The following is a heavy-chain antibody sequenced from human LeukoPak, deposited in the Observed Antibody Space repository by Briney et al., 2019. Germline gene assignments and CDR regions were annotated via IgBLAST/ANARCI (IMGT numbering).Heavy chain of an antibody. CDR1: GYTFTSYG. CDR2: ISAYNGNT. Sequence: EASVKVSCKASGYTFTSYGISWVRQAPGQGLEWMGWISAYNGNTNYAQKLQGRVTMTRDTSISTAYMELSRLRSDDTAVYYCARDVVTIFPFQDYYYMDVWGKGTTVTVSS. CDR3: ARDVVTIFPFQDYYYMDV. D-gene: IGHD3-3*01. J-gene: IGHJ6*03. V-gene: IGHV1-18*01.